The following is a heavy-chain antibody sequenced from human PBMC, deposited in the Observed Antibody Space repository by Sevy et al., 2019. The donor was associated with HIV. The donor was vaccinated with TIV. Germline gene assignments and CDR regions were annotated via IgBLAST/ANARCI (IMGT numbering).Heavy chain of an antibody. D-gene: IGHD3-22*01. V-gene: IGHV3-30-3*01. CDR3: ARDRYDSSGGYYYYGMDV. CDR2: ISYDGSNK. Sequence: GGSLRLSCAASGFTFSSYAMHWVRQAPGKGLEWVAVISYDGSNKYYADSVKGRFTISRDNSKNTLCLQMNSLRAEDTAVYYCARDRYDSSGGYYYYGMDVWGQGTTVTVSS. CDR1: GFTFSSYA. J-gene: IGHJ6*02.